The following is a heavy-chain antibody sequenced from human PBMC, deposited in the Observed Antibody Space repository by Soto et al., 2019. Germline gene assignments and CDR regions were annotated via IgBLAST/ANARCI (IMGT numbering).Heavy chain of an antibody. CDR1: GFTFSSYA. CDR3: AKDRVAALTELDY. D-gene: IGHD6-6*01. V-gene: IGHV3-23*01. CDR2: ISGSGGST. Sequence: EVQLLESGGGLVQPGGSLRLSCAASGFTFSSYAMSWVRQAPGKGLEWVSAISGSGGSTYYADSVKGRFTISRDNSKNTLYLQMNSLRAEDAAVYYCAKDRVAALTELDYWGQGTLVTVSS. J-gene: IGHJ4*02.